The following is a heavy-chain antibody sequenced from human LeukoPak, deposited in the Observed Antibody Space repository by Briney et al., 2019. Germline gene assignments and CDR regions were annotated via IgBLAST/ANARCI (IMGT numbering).Heavy chain of an antibody. J-gene: IGHJ5*02. CDR2: INAGNGNT. Sequence: ASVKVSCKASGYTFTSYAMHWVRQAPGQRLEWMGWINAGNGNTKYSQKFQGRVTITRDTSASTAYMELSSLRSDDTAVYYCARGRSIAARDNWFDPWGQGTLVTVSS. D-gene: IGHD6-6*01. V-gene: IGHV1-3*01. CDR1: GYTFTSYA. CDR3: ARGRSIAARDNWFDP.